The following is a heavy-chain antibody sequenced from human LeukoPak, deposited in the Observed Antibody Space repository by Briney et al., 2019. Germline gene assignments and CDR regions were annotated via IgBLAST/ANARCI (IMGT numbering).Heavy chain of an antibody. CDR3: ARDSLEYSSSPQRY. CDR1: GYTFTTYG. J-gene: IGHJ4*02. Sequence: ASVKVSCKASGYTFTTYGITWVRQAPGQGLEWMGYISPYNDNTNYAQKVQGRVTMTTETSTSTAYMELRSLRSGDTAVYYCARDSLEYSSSPQRYWGQGTLVTVSS. CDR2: ISPYNDNT. V-gene: IGHV1-18*01. D-gene: IGHD6-6*01.